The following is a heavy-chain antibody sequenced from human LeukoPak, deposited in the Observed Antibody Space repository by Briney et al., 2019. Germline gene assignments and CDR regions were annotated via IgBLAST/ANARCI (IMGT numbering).Heavy chain of an antibody. D-gene: IGHD6-13*01. J-gene: IGHJ1*01. Sequence: PGGSLRLSCAASGFTFSSYWMNWVRQAPGKGLEWVANIKQDGSETYYVDSMKGRFTISRDNAKNSLYLQMNSLRAEDTAIYYCAKDGSSSWQDKYFQHWGQGTLVTVSS. CDR3: AKDGSSSWQDKYFQH. V-gene: IGHV3-7*03. CDR1: GFTFSSYW. CDR2: IKQDGSET.